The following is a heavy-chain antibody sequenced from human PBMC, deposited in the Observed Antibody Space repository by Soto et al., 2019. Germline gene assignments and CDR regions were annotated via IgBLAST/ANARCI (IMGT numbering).Heavy chain of an antibody. V-gene: IGHV2-5*02. CDR2: IYWDDDK. CDR1: GFSLSTSGVG. Sequence: QITLKESGPTLVKPTQTLTLTCTFSGFSLSTSGVGVGWIRQPPGKALEWLALIYWDDDKRYSPSLKSRLTITKXIPXNXEVLTMPNMDPVDTATYYCAHRYSSGWYNEEFWFDPWGQGTLVTVSS. CDR3: AHRYSSGWYNEEFWFDP. D-gene: IGHD6-19*01. J-gene: IGHJ5*02.